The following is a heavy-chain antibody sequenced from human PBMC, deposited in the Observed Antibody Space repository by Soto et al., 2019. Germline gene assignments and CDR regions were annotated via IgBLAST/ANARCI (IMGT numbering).Heavy chain of an antibody. V-gene: IGHV1-18*01. Sequence: ASVKVSCKASGYTFTNYGISWVRQVPGQGLEWMGWISVYNGDTSYAQRFQDRVTMSTDTSTSTVYMELRSLRSDDTAVYYCARDRSTSDVWGQGTTVTVSS. J-gene: IGHJ6*02. D-gene: IGHD2-2*01. CDR3: ARDRSTSDV. CDR1: GYTFTNYG. CDR2: ISVYNGDT.